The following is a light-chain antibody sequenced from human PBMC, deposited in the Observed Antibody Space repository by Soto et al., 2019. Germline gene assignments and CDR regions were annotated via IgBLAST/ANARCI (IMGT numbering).Light chain of an antibody. CDR2: GAS. CDR1: ESVSSN. V-gene: IGKV3-15*01. J-gene: IGKJ2*01. CDR3: QQYNDWPPYT. Sequence: EIVMTQSPATLSVSPGDRATLSCRASESVSSNLAWYQQKPSQAPRLLIYGASTRANAIPARFSGSRSGTDVTLTISSMLSEDVAVYYCQQYNDWPPYTFGQGTNLQIK.